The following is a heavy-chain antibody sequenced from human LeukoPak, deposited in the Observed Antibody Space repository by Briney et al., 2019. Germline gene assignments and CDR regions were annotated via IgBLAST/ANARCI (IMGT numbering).Heavy chain of an antibody. CDR1: GFTFGDYA. D-gene: IGHD3-22*01. V-gene: IGHV3-49*05. Sequence: KSGGSLRLSCTASGFTFGDYAMSWFRQAPGKGLEWVGFIRSKVYGGTTEYGASVKGRFTISRDDSKSIAYLQMNSLKTKDTAVYYCSRGGYYDSSGYPYFEYWGQGTLVTVSS. CDR3: SRGGYYDSSGYPYFEY. CDR2: IRSKVYGGTT. J-gene: IGHJ4*02.